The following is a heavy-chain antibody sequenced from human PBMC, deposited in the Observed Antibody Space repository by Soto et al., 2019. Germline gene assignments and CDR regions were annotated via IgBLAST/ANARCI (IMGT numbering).Heavy chain of an antibody. D-gene: IGHD2-2*01. Sequence: EVLLVESGGGLVKPGGSLKLSCLASDFTFSTYTMNWVRQAPGKGLEWVLSISGGGGYIYYADSLRGRFTISRDNAKNSLYLQMNSLRAEDTAVYYCVRVFDCSSSSCFEAKGFDYWGQGTLVTVSS. CDR2: ISGGGGYI. J-gene: IGHJ4*02. V-gene: IGHV3-21*01. CDR1: DFTFSTYT. CDR3: VRVFDCSSSSCFEAKGFDY.